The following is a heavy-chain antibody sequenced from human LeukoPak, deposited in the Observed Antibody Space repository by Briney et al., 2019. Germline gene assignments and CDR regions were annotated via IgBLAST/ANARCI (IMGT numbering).Heavy chain of an antibody. CDR1: GGSISTSDFY. V-gene: IGHV4-39*01. CDR2: IYYSGST. D-gene: IGHD6-13*01. Sequence: SETLSLTCTVPGGSISTSDFYWAWIRQPPGKRLEWIGSIYYSGSTYYNPSLTSRITISVDTSKNQFSLKVNSVTAADTAVYYCVRLGSASWFFDYWGQGTLVTVSS. J-gene: IGHJ4*02. CDR3: VRLGSASWFFDY.